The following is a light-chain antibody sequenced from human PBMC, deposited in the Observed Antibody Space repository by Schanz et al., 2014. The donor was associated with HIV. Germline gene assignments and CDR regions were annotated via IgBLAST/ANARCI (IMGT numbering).Light chain of an antibody. CDR1: SSDVGSYNL. CDR2: EGS. CDR3: SSYTSDTVL. V-gene: IGLV2-14*02. Sequence: QSALTQPASVSGSPGQSITISCTGTSSDVGSYNLVSWYQQHPGKAPKLMIYEGSKRPSGVSNRFSGSKSGNTASLTISGLQVDDEADYYCSSYTSDTVLFGGGTKLTVL. J-gene: IGLJ2*01.